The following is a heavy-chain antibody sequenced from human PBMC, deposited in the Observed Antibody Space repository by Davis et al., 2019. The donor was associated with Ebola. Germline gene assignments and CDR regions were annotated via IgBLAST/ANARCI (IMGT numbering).Heavy chain of an antibody. J-gene: IGHJ5*02. CDR3: ATEGDYSSSWFDP. D-gene: IGHD4-17*01. CDR2: IYYSGST. Sequence: SETLSLTCTVSGGSISSGGYYCSWIRQHPGTGLEWIGYIYYSGSTYYNPSLKSRVTISVDTSKIQFSLKLGSVTAADTAVYYCATEGDYSSSWFDPWGQGTLVTVSS. V-gene: IGHV4-31*03. CDR1: GGSISSGGYY.